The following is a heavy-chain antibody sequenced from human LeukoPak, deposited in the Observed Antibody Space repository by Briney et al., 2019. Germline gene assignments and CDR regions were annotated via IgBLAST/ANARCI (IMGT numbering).Heavy chain of an antibody. J-gene: IGHJ3*02. D-gene: IGHD4-23*01. CDR2: ISYDGSNK. CDR1: GFTFSSYG. V-gene: IGHV3-30*18. Sequence: GGSLRLSCAASGFTFSSYGMHWVRQAPGKGLEWVAVISYDGSNKYYADSVKGRFTISRDNSKNTLCLQMNSLRAEDTAVYYCANTVSNYGGAFDIWGQGTMVAVSS. CDR3: ANTVSNYGGAFDI.